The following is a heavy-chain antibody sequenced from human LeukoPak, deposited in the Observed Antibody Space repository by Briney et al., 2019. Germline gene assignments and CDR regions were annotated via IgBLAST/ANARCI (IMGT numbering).Heavy chain of an antibody. CDR3: ARDQVRKSSLRLPDY. Sequence: SVKVSCKASGYTFTSYGISWVRQAPGQGLEWMGWISAYNGNTNYAQKLQGRVTMTTDTSTSTAYMELRSLRSDDTAVYYCARDQVRKSSLRLPDYWGQGTLVTVSS. D-gene: IGHD5-12*01. V-gene: IGHV1-18*01. CDR2: ISAYNGNT. CDR1: GYTFTSYG. J-gene: IGHJ4*02.